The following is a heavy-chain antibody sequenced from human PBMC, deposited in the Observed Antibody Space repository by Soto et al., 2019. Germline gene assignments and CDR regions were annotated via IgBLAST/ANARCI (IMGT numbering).Heavy chain of an antibody. CDR3: ATLPPRIVVVVLPIPS. Sequence: QVQLQQSGPRLARPSGTLSLTCVVSGVSISSTNWWTWVRQTQGKGLEWIGEIYHTGSTKYNPSLKNRVTISLYKSNNQCSLNLNSVTAADTAVYYWATLPPRIVVVVLPIPSWGQGTLVTVSS. J-gene: IGHJ1*01. V-gene: IGHV4-4*02. CDR2: IYHTGST. D-gene: IGHD2-15*01. CDR1: GVSISSTNW.